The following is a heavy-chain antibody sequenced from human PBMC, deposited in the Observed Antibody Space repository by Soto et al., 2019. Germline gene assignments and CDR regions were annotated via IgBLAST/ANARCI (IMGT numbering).Heavy chain of an antibody. CDR3: AREFQYYYDSSGYLQLADPYNWFDP. V-gene: IGHV1-46*01. D-gene: IGHD3-22*01. CDR1: GYTFTSYY. Sequence: GASVKVSCKASGYTFTSYYMHWVRQAPGQGLEWMGIINPSGGSTSYAQKFQGRVTMTRDTSTSTVYMELSSLRSEDTAVYYCAREFQYYYDSSGYLQLADPYNWFDPWGQGTLVTVSS. CDR2: INPSGGST. J-gene: IGHJ5*02.